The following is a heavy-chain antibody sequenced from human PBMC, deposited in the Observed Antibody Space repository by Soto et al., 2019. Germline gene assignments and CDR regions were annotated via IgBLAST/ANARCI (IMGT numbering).Heavy chain of an antibody. J-gene: IGHJ5*02. Sequence: PSETLSLTCTVSGGSVSSGSYYWSWIRQPPGKGLEWIGYIYYSGSTNYNPSLKSRVTISVDTSKNQFSLKLSSVTAADTAVYYCAGEGIHVDTAMGGNWFDPWGQGTLVTVSS. D-gene: IGHD5-18*01. CDR2: IYYSGST. V-gene: IGHV4-61*01. CDR1: GGSVSSGSYY. CDR3: AGEGIHVDTAMGGNWFDP.